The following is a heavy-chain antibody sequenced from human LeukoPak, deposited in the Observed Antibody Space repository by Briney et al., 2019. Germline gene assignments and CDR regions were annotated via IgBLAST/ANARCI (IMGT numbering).Heavy chain of an antibody. CDR1: GFTVSSNY. V-gene: IGHV3-53*01. CDR3: AVDCSSTSCYDY. J-gene: IGHJ4*02. D-gene: IGHD2-2*01. Sequence: GGSLRLSCAASGFTVSSNYMSWVRQAPGKGLEWVSVIYSGGSTYYADSVKGRFTISRDNSKNTLYLQMNSPRAEDTAVYYCAVDCSSTSCYDYWGQETLVTVSS. CDR2: IYSGGST.